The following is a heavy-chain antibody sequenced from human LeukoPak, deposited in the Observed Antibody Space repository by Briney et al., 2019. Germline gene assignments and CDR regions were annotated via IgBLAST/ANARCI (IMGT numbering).Heavy chain of an antibody. J-gene: IGHJ5*02. CDR2: IYYSGST. CDR3: ARASGIAAAREGFDP. V-gene: IGHV4-59*01. CDR1: GGSISSYY. D-gene: IGHD6-13*01. Sequence: SETLSLTCTVSGGSISSYYWSWIRQPPGKGLEWIGYIYYSGSTNYNPSLKSRVTISVDTSKNQFSLKLSSVTAADTAVYYCARASGIAAAREGFDPWGQGTLVTVSS.